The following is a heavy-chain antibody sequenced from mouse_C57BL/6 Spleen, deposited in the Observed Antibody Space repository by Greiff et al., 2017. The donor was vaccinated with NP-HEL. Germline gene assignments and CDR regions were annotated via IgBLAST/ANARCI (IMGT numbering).Heavy chain of an antibody. CDR2: IDPSDSYT. D-gene: IGHD1-1*01. Sequence: VQLQQPGAELVKPGASVKLSCKASGYTFTSYWMQWVKQRPGQGLEWIGEIDPSDSYTNYNQKFKGKATLTVDTSSSTAYMQLSSLTSEDSAVYYCAFITTVVPFYAMDYWGQGTSVTVSS. J-gene: IGHJ4*01. CDR1: GYTFTSYW. V-gene: IGHV1-50*01. CDR3: AFITTVVPFYAMDY.